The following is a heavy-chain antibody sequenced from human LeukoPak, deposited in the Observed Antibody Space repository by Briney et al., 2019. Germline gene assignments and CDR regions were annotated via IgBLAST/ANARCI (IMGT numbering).Heavy chain of an antibody. CDR1: GGSISSYF. CDR3: ARLSSYGIYCSDY. V-gene: IGHV4-59*01. Sequence: PSETLSLTCTVSGGSISSYFWSWIRQPPGKGLEWIGYIYYSGSTNYNPSLKSRVTISVDTSKNQFSLKLNSVTAADTAVYYCARLSSYGIYCSDYWGQGTLVTVSS. J-gene: IGHJ4*02. CDR2: IYYSGST. D-gene: IGHD3-3*02.